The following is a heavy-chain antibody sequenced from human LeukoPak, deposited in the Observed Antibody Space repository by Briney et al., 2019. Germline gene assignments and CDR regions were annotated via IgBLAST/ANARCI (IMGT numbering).Heavy chain of an antibody. Sequence: SQTLSLTCAISGDSVSSNSAAWNWIGHSPSRGLEWLGRTYYRSKWYNDYAVSMKSRITIYADTSKNQFSLQMNSVTPEDTAVYYCARDLGGYSYVDFWGQGTLVTVSS. CDR3: ARDLGGYSYVDF. V-gene: IGHV6-1*01. CDR1: GDSVSSNSAA. J-gene: IGHJ4*02. D-gene: IGHD5-18*01. CDR2: TYYRSKWYN.